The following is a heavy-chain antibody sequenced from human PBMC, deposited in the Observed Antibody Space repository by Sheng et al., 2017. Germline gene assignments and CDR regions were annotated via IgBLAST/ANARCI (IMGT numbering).Heavy chain of an antibody. J-gene: IGHJ4*02. CDR1: GGSISSGGYS. CDR2: IYHSGST. CDR3: ARGMEQQLVLDY. Sequence: QLQLQESGSGLVKPSQTLSLTCAVSGGSISSGGYSWSWIRQPPGKCLEWIGYIYHSGSTYYNPSLKSRVTISVDRSKNQFSLKLSSVTAADTAVYYCARGMEQQLVLDYWGQGTLVTVSS. V-gene: IGHV4-30-2*01. D-gene: IGHD6-13*01.